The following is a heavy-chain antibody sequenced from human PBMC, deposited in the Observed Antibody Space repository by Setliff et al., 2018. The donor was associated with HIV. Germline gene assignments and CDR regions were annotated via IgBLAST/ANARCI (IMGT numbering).Heavy chain of an antibody. D-gene: IGHD3-3*01. V-gene: IGHV4-4*02. Sequence: PSETLSLTCAVSDGSISSSNWWSWVRQPPGKGLEWIGEIFHTQNPNYSPSLKSRVTISVNKSKNQFSLRLTSVTAADTAVYYCARGANFWSGYDSWGKGALVTVPQ. CDR2: IFHTQNP. J-gene: IGHJ4*02. CDR3: ARGANFWSGYDS. CDR1: DGSISSSNW.